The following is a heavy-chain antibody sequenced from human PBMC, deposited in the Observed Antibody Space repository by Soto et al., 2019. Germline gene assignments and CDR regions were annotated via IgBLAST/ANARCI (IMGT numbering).Heavy chain of an antibody. CDR3: ARGNWNDEGYYQGMDV. J-gene: IGHJ6*02. Sequence: PSQTLSLTCAISGDSVSRNSGAWNWIRQSPSGGLQWLGRTYYRSKWYSEYAPSVKSRITINPDTAKNQFALQLKSVTPDDSGVYYCARGNWNDEGYYQGMDVWGPGTTVTVS. D-gene: IGHD1-1*01. CDR1: GDSVSRNSGA. V-gene: IGHV6-1*01. CDR2: TYYRSKWYS.